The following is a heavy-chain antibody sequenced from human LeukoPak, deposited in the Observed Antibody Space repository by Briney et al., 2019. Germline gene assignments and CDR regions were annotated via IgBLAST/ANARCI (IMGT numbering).Heavy chain of an antibody. CDR3: ARSRSVAGYYFDY. CDR2: INPNSGGT. CDR1: GYTFTGYY. J-gene: IGHJ4*02. V-gene: IGHV1-2*04. Sequence: ASVKVSCKASGYTFTGYYMHWVRQAPGQGLEWMGWINPNSGGTNYAQKFQGWVTMTRDTSISTAYMELSRLRSDDTAVYYCARSRSVAGYYFDYWGKGTLVTVSS. D-gene: IGHD6-19*01.